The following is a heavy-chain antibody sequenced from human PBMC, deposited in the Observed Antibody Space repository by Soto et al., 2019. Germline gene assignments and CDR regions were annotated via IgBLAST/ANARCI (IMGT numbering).Heavy chain of an antibody. J-gene: IGHJ6*03. V-gene: IGHV1-69*04. CDR1: GGTFSSYA. CDR3: ASGPYTSSSGGYYYYYMDV. D-gene: IGHD6-6*01. CDR2: IVPMFGIP. Sequence: ASVKVSCKASGGTFSSYAINWVRQAPGQGLEWMGRIVPMFGIPNFAPKFQGRVTMTADRSTTTAYMELSSLRSEDTAVYYCASGPYTSSSGGYYYYYMDVWGKGTTVTVSS.